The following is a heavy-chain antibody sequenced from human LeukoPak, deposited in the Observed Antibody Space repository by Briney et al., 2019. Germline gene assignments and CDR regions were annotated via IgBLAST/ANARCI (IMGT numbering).Heavy chain of an antibody. CDR1: GFTFSTAW. J-gene: IGHJ4*02. V-gene: IGHV3-15*01. Sequence: GASLRLSCAASGFTFSTAWMNWVRQAPGKGLECVGRIRAKTNGGTTDYAAPVKGRFTISRDDSKNTLYLQMNSLKAEDTAVYYCTADDLDYYASSGLSYWGQGTLVSVSS. CDR3: TADDLDYYASSGLSY. CDR2: IRAKTNGGTT. D-gene: IGHD3-22*01.